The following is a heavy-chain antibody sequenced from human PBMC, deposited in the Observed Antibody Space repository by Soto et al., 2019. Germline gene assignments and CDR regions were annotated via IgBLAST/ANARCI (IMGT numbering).Heavy chain of an antibody. V-gene: IGHV3-21*01. CDR2: ISSSGYI. J-gene: IGHJ6*02. D-gene: IGHD2-15*01. CDR3: ARDCSGGSCYPGMDV. CDR1: VFNFNSYT. Sequence: PGWSLRLSCASSVFNFNSYTINWVRQAPGKRLEWLSSISSSGYIFSTDSVRGRFTISRDNAKNSVYLQINSLRAEDTAVYFCARDCSGGSCYPGMDVWGQGTTVTVSS.